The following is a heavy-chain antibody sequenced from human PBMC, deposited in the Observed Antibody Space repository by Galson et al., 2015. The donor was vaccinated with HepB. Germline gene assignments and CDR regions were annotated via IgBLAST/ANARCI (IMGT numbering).Heavy chain of an antibody. Sequence: SLRLSCAASGFTFSNYGMHWLRQAPGKGLEWVALISYDGSYKYYEDSVKGRFTISRDQIENTLYLQIDSLRPEDTAVYYCASAKVGTTYFDYWGQGTLVTVSS. CDR3: ASAKVGTTYFDY. CDR2: ISYDGSYK. V-gene: IGHV3-30*03. D-gene: IGHD1-26*01. CDR1: GFTFSNYG. J-gene: IGHJ4*02.